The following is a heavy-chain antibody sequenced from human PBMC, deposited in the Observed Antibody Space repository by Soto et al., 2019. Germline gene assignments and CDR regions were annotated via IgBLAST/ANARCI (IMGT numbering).Heavy chain of an antibody. Sequence: QVQLQQWGAGLLKPSETLSLTCAVYGGSFSGYYWSWIRQPPGKGLEWIGEINHSGSTNYNPSLKSRVTISVDTSKNQFSLKLSSVTAADTAVYYCARGRPVLLWFGEYLFDYWGQGTLVTVSS. D-gene: IGHD3-10*01. J-gene: IGHJ4*02. CDR2: INHSGST. CDR1: GGSFSGYY. CDR3: ARGRPVLLWFGEYLFDY. V-gene: IGHV4-34*01.